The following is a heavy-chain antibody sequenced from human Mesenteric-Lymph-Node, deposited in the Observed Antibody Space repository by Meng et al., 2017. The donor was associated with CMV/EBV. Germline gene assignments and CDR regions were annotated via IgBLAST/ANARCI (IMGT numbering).Heavy chain of an antibody. J-gene: IGHJ4*02. CDR3: ARYCSSTSCYKGGWDY. CDR1: GFTFSSYS. V-gene: IGHV3-21*01. CDR2: ISSSSSYI. Sequence: GGSLRLSCAASGFTFSSYSMNWVRQAPGKGLEWVSSISSSSSYIYYADSVKGRFTISRDNAKNTLYLQMNSLRAEDTAVYYCARYCSSTSCYKGGWDYWGQGTLVTVSS. D-gene: IGHD2-2*02.